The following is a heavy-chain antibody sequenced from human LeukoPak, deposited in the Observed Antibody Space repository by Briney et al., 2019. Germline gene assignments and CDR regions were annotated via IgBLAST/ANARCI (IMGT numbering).Heavy chain of an antibody. J-gene: IGHJ4*02. CDR1: GGSISSYH. CDR3: ARVNSAWYGALDY. V-gene: IGHV4-59*01. Sequence: SETLSLTCTVSGGSISSYHWSWIRQPPGKGLEWIGYIYYTGTTNYNPSLNSRVTISVDTSKNQFSLKLSSVTAVDTAVYYCARVNSAWYGALDYWGQGTMVTVSS. CDR2: IYYTGTT. D-gene: IGHD6-19*01.